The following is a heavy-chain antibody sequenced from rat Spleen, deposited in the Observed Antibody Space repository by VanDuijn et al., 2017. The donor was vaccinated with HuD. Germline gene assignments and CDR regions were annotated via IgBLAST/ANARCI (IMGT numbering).Heavy chain of an antibody. CDR3: TRALYNSYCFDY. D-gene: IGHD1-2*01. V-gene: IGHV2S30*01. J-gene: IGHJ2*01. CDR1: GFSLTDYS. Sequence: QVQLKESGPGLVQPSQTLSLTCTVSGFSLTDYSVHWGRHPPGKSLEWMGRMNYNGDTYYNSALKSRLSISRDTSKSQVFLKMNSLQTEDTAIYYCTRALYNSYCFDYWGQGVMVTVSS. CDR2: MNYNGDT.